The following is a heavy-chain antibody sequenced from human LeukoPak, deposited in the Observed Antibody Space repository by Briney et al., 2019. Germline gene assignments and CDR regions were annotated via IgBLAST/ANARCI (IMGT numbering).Heavy chain of an antibody. CDR1: GASISGSGYY. D-gene: IGHD5-12*01. CDR3: ARVSGYHWESYFDY. Sequence: SETLSLTCAVSGASISGSGYYWGWIRQPPGKGLEWIGNIYSSGSTYYNASLQSRVTISIDTSKNQFSLKLSSVTAADTAVYYCARVSGYHWESYFDYWGQGTLVTVSS. V-gene: IGHV4-39*07. J-gene: IGHJ4*02. CDR2: IYSSGST.